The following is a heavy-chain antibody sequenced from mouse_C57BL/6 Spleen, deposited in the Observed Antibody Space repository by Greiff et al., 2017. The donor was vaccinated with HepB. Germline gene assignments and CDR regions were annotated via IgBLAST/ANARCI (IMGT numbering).Heavy chain of an antibody. V-gene: IGHV1-50*01. CDR3: ARAYAGYFDY. CDR1: GYTFTSYW. Sequence: QVQLQQPGAELVKPGASVKLSCKASGYTFTSYWMQWVKQRPGQGLEWIGEIDPSDSYTNYNQKFKGKATLTVDTSSSTAYMQLSSLTSADSAVYYCARAYAGYFDYWGQGTTLTVSS. J-gene: IGHJ2*01. CDR2: IDPSDSYT. D-gene: IGHD1-1*01.